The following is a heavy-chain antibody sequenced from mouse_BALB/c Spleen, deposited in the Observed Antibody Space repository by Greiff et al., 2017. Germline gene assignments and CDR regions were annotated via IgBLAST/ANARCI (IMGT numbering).Heavy chain of an antibody. V-gene: IGHV5-6-5*01. D-gene: IGHD1-2*01. CDR1: GFTFSSYA. CDR2: ISSGGST. J-gene: IGHJ3*01. CDR3: ARLLRLGGFAY. Sequence: DVKLQESGGGLVKPGGSLKLSCAASGFTFSSYAMSWVRQTPEKRLEWVASISSGGSTYYPDSVKGRFTISRDNARNILYLQMSSLRSEDTAMYYCARLLRLGGFAYWGQGTLVTVSA.